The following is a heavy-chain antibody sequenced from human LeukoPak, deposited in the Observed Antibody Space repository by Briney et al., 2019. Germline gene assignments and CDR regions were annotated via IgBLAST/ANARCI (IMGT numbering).Heavy chain of an antibody. Sequence: PSETLSLTCSVSAGSISTYYWSWIRQPPGKGLEWIGYIDYSGSTNYNPSLKGRVTISVDMSKNQFSLKLTSVTAADTAVYYCARDSPEGFGRFDPWGQGSLVTVSS. CDR2: IDYSGST. J-gene: IGHJ5*02. CDR3: ARDSPEGFGRFDP. CDR1: AGSISTYY. V-gene: IGHV4-59*01. D-gene: IGHD3-10*01.